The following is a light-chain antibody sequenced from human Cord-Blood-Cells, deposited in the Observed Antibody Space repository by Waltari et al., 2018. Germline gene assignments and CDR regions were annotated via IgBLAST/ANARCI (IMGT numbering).Light chain of an antibody. CDR1: SSDVGSYNL. V-gene: IGLV2-23*01. CDR2: EGG. CDR3: CSYAGSSTWV. Sequence: QSARTQPASVSGSPGPSLAISCPGTSSDVGSYNLVSWYQQHPGKAPKLMIYEGGKRPSGVSNRFPGSKSGNTASLTIAGLQSEDEADYYCCSYAGSSTWVFGGGTKLTV. J-gene: IGLJ3*02.